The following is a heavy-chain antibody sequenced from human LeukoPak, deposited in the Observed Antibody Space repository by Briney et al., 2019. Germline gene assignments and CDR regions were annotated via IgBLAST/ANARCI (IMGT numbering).Heavy chain of an antibody. Sequence: SVKVSCKASGYTFTSYYMHWVRQAPGQGLEWMGRIIPILGIANYAQKFQGRVTITADKSTSTAYMELSSLRSEDTAVYYCARELSGDYEFDYWGQGTLVTVSS. J-gene: IGHJ4*02. V-gene: IGHV1-69*04. CDR3: ARELSGDYEFDY. CDR1: GYTFTSYY. CDR2: IIPILGIA. D-gene: IGHD4-17*01.